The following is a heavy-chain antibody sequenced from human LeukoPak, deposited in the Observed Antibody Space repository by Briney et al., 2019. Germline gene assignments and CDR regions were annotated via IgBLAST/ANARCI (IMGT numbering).Heavy chain of an antibody. CDR1: GYTFTSYD. V-gene: IGHV1-69*04. J-gene: IGHJ4*02. D-gene: IGHD6-19*01. CDR3: AREGVEVAGTNY. Sequence: SVKVSCKASGYTFTSYDINWVRQAPGQGPEWMGRIIPFLDITNYAPKFQGRVTITADESTSTVYMELSSLRSEDTAVYYCAREGVEVAGTNYWGQGTLVTVSS. CDR2: IIPFLDIT.